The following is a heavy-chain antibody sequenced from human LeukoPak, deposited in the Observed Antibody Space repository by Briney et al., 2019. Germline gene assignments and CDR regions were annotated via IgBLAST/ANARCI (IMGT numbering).Heavy chain of an antibody. CDR2: IYYSGST. Sequence: KPGGSLRLSCTASGLTFSTSGFNWVRQPPGKGLEWIGSIYYSGSTYYNPSLKSRVTISVDTSKNQFSLKLSSVTVADTAVYYCARLSGRIAARYLDYWGQGTLVTVSS. CDR3: ARLSGRIAARYLDY. D-gene: IGHD6-6*01. CDR1: GLTFSTSGFN. J-gene: IGHJ4*02. V-gene: IGHV4-39*01.